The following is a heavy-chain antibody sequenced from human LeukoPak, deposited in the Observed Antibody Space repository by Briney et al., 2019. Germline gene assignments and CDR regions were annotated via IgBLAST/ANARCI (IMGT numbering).Heavy chain of an antibody. Sequence: SETLSLTCAVYGGSFSGYYWSWIRQPPGKGLEWIGEINHSGSTNYDPSLKSRVTISVDTSKNQFSLKLSSVTAADTAVYYCARTPIYDSSGYHAFDIWGQGTMVTVSS. CDR1: GGSFSGYY. CDR3: ARTPIYDSSGYHAFDI. V-gene: IGHV4-34*01. J-gene: IGHJ3*02. CDR2: INHSGST. D-gene: IGHD3-22*01.